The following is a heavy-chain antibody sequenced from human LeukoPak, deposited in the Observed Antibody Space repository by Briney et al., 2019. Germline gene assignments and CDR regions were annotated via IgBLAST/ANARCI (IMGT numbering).Heavy chain of an antibody. V-gene: IGHV4-4*02. J-gene: IGHJ4*02. CDR3: ARLSSSSSLSFDC. Sequence: PSGTLSLTCAVSGGSISSSNWWSWVRQPPGKGLEWIGELYHSGSTSYNPSLKSRVTISVDKSKNQFSLKLSSVTAADTAVYYCARLSSSSSLSFDCWGQGTLVTVSS. CDR2: LYHSGST. D-gene: IGHD6-6*01. CDR1: GGSISSSNW.